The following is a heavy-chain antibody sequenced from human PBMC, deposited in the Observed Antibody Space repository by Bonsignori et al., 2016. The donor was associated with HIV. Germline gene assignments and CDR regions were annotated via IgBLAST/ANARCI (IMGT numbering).Heavy chain of an antibody. CDR1: GFTFSSYW. V-gene: IGHV3-7*01. D-gene: IGHD3-22*01. CDR3: ARGDYYDSSGYFVFDY. Sequence: GGSLRLSCAASGFTFSSYWMSWVRQAPGKGLEWVANIEQDGSDKYYVDSVKGQFTISRDNAKNSLYLQMNSLRAEDTAVYYCARGDYYDSSGYFVFDYWGQGTLVTVSS. J-gene: IGHJ4*02. CDR2: IEQDGSDK.